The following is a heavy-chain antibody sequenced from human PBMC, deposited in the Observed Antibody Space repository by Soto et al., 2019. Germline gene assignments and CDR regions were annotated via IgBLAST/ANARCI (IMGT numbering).Heavy chain of an antibody. Sequence: SETLSLTCTVSGGSFSTYYWGWIRQPPGKGLEWIGYIYYNGSPNYSPSLKNRVTMSVDTSKNQFSLSLSSVTAADTAVYYCARQVGYNSGWRDYWGQGTPVTSPQ. CDR2: IYYNGSP. V-gene: IGHV4-59*01. D-gene: IGHD6-19*01. CDR1: GGSFSTYY. J-gene: IGHJ4*02. CDR3: ARQVGYNSGWRDY.